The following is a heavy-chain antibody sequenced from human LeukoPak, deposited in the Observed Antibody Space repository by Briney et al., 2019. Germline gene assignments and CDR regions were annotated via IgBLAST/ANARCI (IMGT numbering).Heavy chain of an antibody. CDR3: ARVAEHRRLQFYFDY. J-gene: IGHJ4*02. Sequence: QPGGSLRLSCAASGFTFSDYYMSWIRQAPGKGLEWVANIKQDGSEKYYVDSVKGRFTISRDNAKNSLYLQMNSLRAEDTAVYYCARVAEHRRLQFYFDYWGQGTLVTVSS. V-gene: IGHV3-7*01. D-gene: IGHD5-24*01. CDR1: GFTFSDYY. CDR2: IKQDGSEK.